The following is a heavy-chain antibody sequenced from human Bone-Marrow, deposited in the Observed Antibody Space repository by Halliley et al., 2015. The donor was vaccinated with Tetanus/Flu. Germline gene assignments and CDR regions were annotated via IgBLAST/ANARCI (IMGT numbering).Heavy chain of an antibody. V-gene: IGHV4-59*01. D-gene: IGHD1-26*01. J-gene: IGHJ4*03. Sequence: GLVKPSETLSLTCTVSGGSMDTYYWSWIRQTPGQGLEWIGYIYYSGNTNYNPSLKNRVPISIDTSKNQFSLTLNSVTAADTAVFYGAGDFPGYSAGDGYFGSWGQGTLVSVSS. CDR2: IYYSGNT. CDR3: AGDFPGYSAGDGYFGS. CDR1: GGSMDTYY.